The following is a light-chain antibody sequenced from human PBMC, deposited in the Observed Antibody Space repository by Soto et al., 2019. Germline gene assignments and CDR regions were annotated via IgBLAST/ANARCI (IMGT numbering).Light chain of an antibody. V-gene: IGLV2-8*01. CDR3: SSYAGSSNLV. J-gene: IGLJ2*01. CDR2: EVS. CDR1: SSDVGGYHY. Sequence: QSALTQPPSASGSPGQSVTISCTGTSSDVGGYHYVSWYQQHPGKAPKLMIYEVSKRPSGVPDRSSGSKSGNTTSLTVSGLQAEDEADYYCSSYAGSSNLVFSGGTKLTVL.